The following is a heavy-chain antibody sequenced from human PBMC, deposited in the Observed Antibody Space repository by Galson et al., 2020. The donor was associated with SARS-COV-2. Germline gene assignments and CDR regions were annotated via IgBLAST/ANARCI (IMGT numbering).Heavy chain of an antibody. D-gene: IGHD3-22*01. CDR3: AREPYYYDSSGPYYYYYGMDV. CDR2: IYHSGSP. Sequence: SETMYLTCAISGGSISSSNCWSWVRQPPGKGLEWIGEIYHSGSPNYNPSIKRRVTLSVDKSKNQFSLKLSSVTAADTAVYYCAREPYYYDSSGPYYYYYGMDVGGQGTTVTVSS. V-gene: IGHV4-4*02. CDR1: GGSISSSNC. J-gene: IGHJ6*02.